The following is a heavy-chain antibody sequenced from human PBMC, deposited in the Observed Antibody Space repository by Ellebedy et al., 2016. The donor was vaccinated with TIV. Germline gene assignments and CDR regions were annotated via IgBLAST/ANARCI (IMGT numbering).Heavy chain of an antibody. J-gene: IGHJ6*02. CDR2: ISYGGNDK. V-gene: IGHV3-30*01. D-gene: IGHD3-16*01. Sequence: GESLKISCAASGFTFSTDAMHWVRQAPGKGLEWVALISYGGNDKYYADSVKGRFTISRDNSKNIVYLQINSLRPEDTAVFYCARDECSYADYYYHGIDVWGQGTTVTVSS. CDR1: GFTFSTDA. CDR3: ARDECSYADYYYHGIDV.